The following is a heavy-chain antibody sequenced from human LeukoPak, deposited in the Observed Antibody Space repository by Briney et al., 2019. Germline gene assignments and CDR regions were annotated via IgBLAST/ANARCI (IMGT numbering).Heavy chain of an antibody. CDR1: GGTFSSYA. D-gene: IGHD2-2*01. J-gene: IGHJ6*04. Sequence: SVKVSCKASGGTFSSYAISWVRQAPGQGLEWMGGIIPNFGTANYAQKFQGRVTITADKSTSTAYMELSSLRSEDTAVYYCASEEPAAPGSPYYYYYYGMDVWGKGTTLTVSS. CDR3: ASEEPAAPGSPYYYYYYGMDV. V-gene: IGHV1-69*06. CDR2: IIPNFGTA.